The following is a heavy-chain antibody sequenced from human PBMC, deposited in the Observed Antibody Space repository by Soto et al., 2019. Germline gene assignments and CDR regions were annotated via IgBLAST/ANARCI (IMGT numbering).Heavy chain of an antibody. J-gene: IGHJ6*02. CDR2: IRSKANSYAT. CDR3: TRQAEAAAGTGGFAKPSYYYGMDV. D-gene: IGHD6-13*01. V-gene: IGHV3-73*01. Sequence: GGSLRLSCAASGFTFSGSAMHWVHQASGKGLEWVGRIRSKANSYATAYAASVKGRFTISRDDSKNTAYLQMNSLKTEDTAVYYCTRQAEAAAGTGGFAKPSYYYGMDVWGQGTTVTVSS. CDR1: GFTFSGSA.